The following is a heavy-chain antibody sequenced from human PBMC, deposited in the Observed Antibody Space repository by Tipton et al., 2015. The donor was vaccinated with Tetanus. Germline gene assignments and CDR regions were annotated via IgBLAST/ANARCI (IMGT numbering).Heavy chain of an antibody. D-gene: IGHD6-6*01. CDR3: ARSYSSSSYWYFDL. CDR2: IYPGDSDT. V-gene: IGHV5-51*03. J-gene: IGHJ2*01. CDR1: GYSFTDYW. Sequence: VQLVQSGAEVIKPGDSLKISCKGSGYSFTDYWIAWVRQMPGKGLEWMGIIYPGDSDTRYSPSFQGQVTISADKSINTAYLQWSSLKASDIAVFYCARSYSSSSYWYFDLWGRGTLATVSS.